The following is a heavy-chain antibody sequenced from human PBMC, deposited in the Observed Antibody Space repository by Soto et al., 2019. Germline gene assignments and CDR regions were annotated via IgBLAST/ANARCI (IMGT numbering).Heavy chain of an antibody. Sequence: PGGSLRLSCADSDFTFSDNWMHWIRQAPVRGLVWVSRTNSDGSSPYYADSVKARFTISRDNAKNTLYLQMNSLRAEDTAVYYCASQLELPRNIGSWGQGTQGSVS. D-gene: IGHD1-7*01. CDR1: DFTFSDNW. J-gene: IGHJ4*02. CDR3: ASQLELPRNIGS. V-gene: IGHV3-74*01. CDR2: TNSDGSSP.